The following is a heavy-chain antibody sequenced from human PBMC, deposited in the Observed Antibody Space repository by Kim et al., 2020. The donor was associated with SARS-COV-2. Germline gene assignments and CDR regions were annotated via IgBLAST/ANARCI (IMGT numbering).Heavy chain of an antibody. Sequence: SETLSLTCTVSSGSISSNTYYWGWIRQPPGKGLEWIGSIYYSGNTYYNSSLKSRVTISVDTSKNQFSLKLSSVTAADTAVYYCARDRTPVGANFDYWGQGTLVTVSS. CDR3: ARDRTPVGANFDY. CDR2: IYYSGNT. V-gene: IGHV4-39*07. CDR1: SGSISSNTYY. J-gene: IGHJ4*02. D-gene: IGHD1-26*01.